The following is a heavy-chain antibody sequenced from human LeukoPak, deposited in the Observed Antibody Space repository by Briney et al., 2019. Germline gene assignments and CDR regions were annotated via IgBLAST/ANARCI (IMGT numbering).Heavy chain of an antibody. CDR2: ISASGGST. CDR1: GFTFSSYA. V-gene: IGHV3-23*01. D-gene: IGHD3-22*01. CDR3: VKVGGSGYYPDI. J-gene: IGHJ3*02. Sequence: PGGSLRLSCAASGFTFSSYAMSWVRQAPEEGLEWVSAISASGGSTYHADSVKGRFTISRDNSKNTVNLQMNSLRGEDTAVYYCVKVGGSGYYPDIWGQGTVVSVFS.